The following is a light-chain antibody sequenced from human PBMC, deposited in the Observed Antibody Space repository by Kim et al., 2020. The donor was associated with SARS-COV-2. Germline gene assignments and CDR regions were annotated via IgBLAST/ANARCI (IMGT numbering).Light chain of an antibody. V-gene: IGLV3-1*01. CDR2: QDS. CDR3: QAWDSSTEV. J-gene: IGLJ1*01. Sequence: SYELTKPPSVSVSPGQTASITCSGDKLGDKYACWYQQKPGQSPVLVIYQDSKRPSGIPERFSGSNSGNTATLTISGTQAMDEGDYYCQAWDSSTEVFGTGPKVTVL. CDR1: KLGDKY.